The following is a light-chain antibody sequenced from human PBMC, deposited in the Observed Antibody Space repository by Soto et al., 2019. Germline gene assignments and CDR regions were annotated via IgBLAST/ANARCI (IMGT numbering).Light chain of an antibody. Sequence: DLQMTQSPSSLSASVGDKVTITCRASQSINTYLSWYQKKPGEPPNLLLYTSSSLRSGVPSRFSGSGSGTDFTITISSLQPEDFATYYCQQTYTTPWTFGQGTKVEIK. J-gene: IGKJ1*01. CDR3: QQTYTTPWT. V-gene: IGKV1-39*01. CDR2: TSS. CDR1: QSINTY.